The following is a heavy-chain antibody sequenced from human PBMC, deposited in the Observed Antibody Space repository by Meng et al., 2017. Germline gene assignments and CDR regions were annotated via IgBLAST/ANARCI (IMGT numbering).Heavy chain of an antibody. CDR1: GFTFSNAW. CDR3: SGHVDY. Sequence: VELVESGGGVVQPGRSLRLSCAASGFTFSNAWMTWVRQAPGKGLEWIGRIKSNVDGGTVDYAAAVKGRFFISRDDSENTFYLQMNSLKTEDTAVYYCSGHVDYWGHGTLVTVSS. J-gene: IGHJ4*01. CDR2: IKSNVDGGTV. V-gene: IGHV3-15*01.